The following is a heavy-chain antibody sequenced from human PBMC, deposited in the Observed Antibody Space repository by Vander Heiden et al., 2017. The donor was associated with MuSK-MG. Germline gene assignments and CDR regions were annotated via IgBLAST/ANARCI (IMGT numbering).Heavy chain of an antibody. V-gene: IGHV3-11*01. D-gene: IGHD2-21*01. CDR1: GFTFSDYY. CDR3: ARVWWRNCDY. J-gene: IGHJ4*02. Sequence: QVQVLESGGGLVKPGGSLRLSCTASGFTFSDYYMSWIRQAPGKGLEWISYISNSGSSIYYADSVKGRFTISRDNAKKSLYLQMNSLRAEDTAVYYCARVWWRNCDYWGQGTQGNVSS. CDR2: ISNSGSSI.